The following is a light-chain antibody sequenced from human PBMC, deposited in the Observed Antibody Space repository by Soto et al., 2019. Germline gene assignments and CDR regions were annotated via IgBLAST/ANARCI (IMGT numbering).Light chain of an antibody. CDR3: QQRSNWPPIFT. V-gene: IGKV3-11*01. CDR2: DAS. CDR1: QSVSSY. Sequence: EIVLTQSPATLSLSPRERATLSCRASQSVSSYLAWYQQKPGQAPRLLIYDASNRATGIPARFSGSGSGTDFTLTISSLEPEDFVVYYCQQRSNWPPIFTFGPGTKVDIK. J-gene: IGKJ3*01.